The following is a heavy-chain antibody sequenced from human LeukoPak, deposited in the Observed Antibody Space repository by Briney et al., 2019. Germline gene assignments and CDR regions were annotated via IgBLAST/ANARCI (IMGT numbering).Heavy chain of an antibody. J-gene: IGHJ4*02. CDR2: IYSGGST. D-gene: IGHD2-15*01. CDR3: ARGGYCSGGSCPSDY. V-gene: IGHV3-53*01. CDR1: GFTFRDYY. Sequence: GGSLRLSCAASGFTFRDYYMSWIRQAPGKGLEWVSVIYSGGSTYYADSVKGRFTISRDNSKNTLYLQMNSLRAEDTAVYYCARGGYCSGGSCPSDYWGQGTLVTVSS.